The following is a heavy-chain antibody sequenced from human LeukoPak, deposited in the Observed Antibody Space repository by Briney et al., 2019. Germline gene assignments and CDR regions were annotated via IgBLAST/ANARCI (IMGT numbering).Heavy chain of an antibody. CDR1: GFTFSSYA. V-gene: IGHV3-30*04. CDR3: ARDGGATTPDADY. D-gene: IGHD1-26*01. CDR2: ISYDGSNK. Sequence: GGSLRLSCAASGFTFSSYAMHWVRQAPGKGLEWVAVISYDGSNKYYADSVKGRFTISRDNSKNTLYLQMNSLRAEDTAVYYCARDGGATTPDADYWGQGTLVTVSS. J-gene: IGHJ4*02.